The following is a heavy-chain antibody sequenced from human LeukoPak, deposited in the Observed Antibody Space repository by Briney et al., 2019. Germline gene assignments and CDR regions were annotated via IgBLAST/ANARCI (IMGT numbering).Heavy chain of an antibody. V-gene: IGHV1-69*01. D-gene: IGHD2-2*01. CDR2: IIPIFGTA. J-gene: IGHJ6*03. CDR3: ASLGCSSTSCQYYYYMDV. Sequence: SVKVSCKASGGTFSSYAISWVRQAPGQGLEWMGEIIPIFGTANYAQKFQGRVTITADESTSTAYMELSSLRSEDTAVYYCASLGCSSTSCQYYYYMDVWGKGTTVTVSS. CDR1: GGTFSSYA.